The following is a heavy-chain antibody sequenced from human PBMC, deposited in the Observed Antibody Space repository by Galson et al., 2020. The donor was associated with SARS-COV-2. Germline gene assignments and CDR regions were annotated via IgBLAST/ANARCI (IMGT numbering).Heavy chain of an antibody. Sequence: ETSETLSLTCTVSGGSISSYYWSWIRQPAGKGLEWIGRIYTSGSTNYNPSLKSRVTMSVDTSKNQFSLKLSSVTAADTAVYYCAREKGVGAKNGWFDPWGQGTLVTVSS. CDR3: AREKGVGAKNGWFDP. V-gene: IGHV4-4*07. D-gene: IGHD1-26*01. CDR1: GGSISSYY. CDR2: IYTSGST. J-gene: IGHJ5*02.